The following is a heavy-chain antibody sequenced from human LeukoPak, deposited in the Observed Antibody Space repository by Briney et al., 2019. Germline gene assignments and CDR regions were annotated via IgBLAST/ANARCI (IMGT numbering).Heavy chain of an antibody. D-gene: IGHD6-13*01. J-gene: IGHJ4*02. CDR1: GFTFSIYG. Sequence: GRSLRLSRAASGFTFSIYGMNWVRQAPGKGLEWGSAIGTTYNTYYADSVKGRFTISRDNSRNTLYLQMNGLRADDTAVYYCAKGRPTQQPYLWGDYGGQGTLVTVSS. CDR3: AKGRPTQQPYLWGDY. V-gene: IGHV3-23*01. CDR2: IGTTYNT.